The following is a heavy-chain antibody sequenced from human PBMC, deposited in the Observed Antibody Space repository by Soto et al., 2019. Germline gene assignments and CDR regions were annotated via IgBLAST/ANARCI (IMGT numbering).Heavy chain of an antibody. CDR3: AKLSWELAPYYFDY. D-gene: IGHD1-26*01. CDR2: IRYDGSNK. CDR1: GFTFSSYG. Sequence: TGGSLRLSCAASGFTFSSYGMHWVRQAPGKGLEWVAVIRYDGSNKYYADSVKGRFTISRDNSKNTLYLQMNSLRAEDTAVYYCAKLSWELAPYYFDYWGQGTLVTVS. V-gene: IGHV3-33*06. J-gene: IGHJ4*02.